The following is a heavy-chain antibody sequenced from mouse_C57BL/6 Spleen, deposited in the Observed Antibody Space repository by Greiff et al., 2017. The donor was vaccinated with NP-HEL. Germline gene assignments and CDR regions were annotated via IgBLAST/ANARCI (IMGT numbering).Heavy chain of an antibody. D-gene: IGHD2-4*01. CDR3: AKKGDYGAWFAY. V-gene: IGHV2-4*01. Sequence: VKVVESGPGLVQPSQSLSITCTVSGFSLTSYGVHWVRQPPGKGLEWLGVIWSGGSTDYNAAFISRLSISKDNSKSQVFFKMNSLQADDTAIYYCAKKGDYGAWFAYWGQGTLVTVSA. J-gene: IGHJ3*01. CDR2: IWSGGST. CDR1: GFSLTSYG.